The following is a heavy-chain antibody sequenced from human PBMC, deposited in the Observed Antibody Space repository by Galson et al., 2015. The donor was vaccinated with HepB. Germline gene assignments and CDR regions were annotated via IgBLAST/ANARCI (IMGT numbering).Heavy chain of an antibody. Sequence: SLRLSCAASGFTFSSYWMSWVRQAPGKGLEWVANIKQDGSEKYYVDSVKGRFTISRDNAKNSLYLQMNSLRAEDTAVYYCARSPYSSGRNFDLWGRGTLVTVSS. CDR1: GFTFSSYW. V-gene: IGHV3-7*03. J-gene: IGHJ2*01. CDR2: IKQDGSEK. CDR3: ARSPYSSGRNFDL. D-gene: IGHD6-19*01.